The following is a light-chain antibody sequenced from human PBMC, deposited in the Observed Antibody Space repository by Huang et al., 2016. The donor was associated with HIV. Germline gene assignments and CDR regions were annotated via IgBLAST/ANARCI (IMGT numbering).Light chain of an antibody. V-gene: IGKV2-28*01. J-gene: IGKJ4*01. CDR3: MQALQTPPT. CDR1: QSLLHINGYTF. Sequence: IVLTQSPLSLLVTPGEPASISCRSSQSLLHINGYTFLDWYLQKPGQSPQLLIHLGFFRASGGPDRFSGSGSATDFTLKISRVEAEDVGVYYCMQALQTPPTFGGGTKVEIK. CDR2: LGF.